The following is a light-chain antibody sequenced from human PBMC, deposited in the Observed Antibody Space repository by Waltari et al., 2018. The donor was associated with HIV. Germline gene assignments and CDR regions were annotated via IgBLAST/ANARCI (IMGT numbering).Light chain of an antibody. Sequence: QPVLTQPPSVSGALGQRVTISCTGSRTHIRAGHDVHCDQQLPGTAPKLLIYSNIIRPSGVPDRFSASKSGTSASLAITGLRPEDEADYYCQSYDTSLSVNYVFGTGTKVTVL. V-gene: IGLV1-40*01. J-gene: IGLJ1*01. CDR1: RTHIRAGHD. CDR3: QSYDTSLSVNYV. CDR2: SNI.